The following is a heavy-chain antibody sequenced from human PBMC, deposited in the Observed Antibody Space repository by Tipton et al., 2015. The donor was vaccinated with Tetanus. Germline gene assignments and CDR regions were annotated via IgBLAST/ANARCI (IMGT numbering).Heavy chain of an antibody. Sequence: VQLVQSGGEVKKPGESLKISCKGSGYIFNNYWIGWVRQKPGKGLEWMGIIYPGDSDTSYSPSFQGQVTISVDKSISTAYLQWSSLKASDPSMFYCARAHCTDGVCNFDFWGQGALVTVAS. J-gene: IGHJ4*02. D-gene: IGHD2-8*01. V-gene: IGHV5-51*01. CDR2: IYPGDSDT. CDR1: GYIFNNYW. CDR3: ARAHCTDGVCNFDF.